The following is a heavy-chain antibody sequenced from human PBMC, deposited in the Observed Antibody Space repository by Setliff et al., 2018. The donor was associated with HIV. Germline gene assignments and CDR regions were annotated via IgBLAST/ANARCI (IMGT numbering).Heavy chain of an antibody. J-gene: IGHJ6*03. V-gene: IGHV3-7*03. CDR3: ARAMDHPQLIPDGIFYYYYVDV. CDR1: GITFSRYW. CDR2: IKGDGSEK. Sequence: LRLSCEASGITFSRYWMSWVRQAPGKGLEWVANIKGDGSEKTYVDSVEGRFTISRDNAWDSLYLQMNSLRAEDTAVYYCARAMDHPQLIPDGIFYYYYVDVWGKGTTVTVSS. D-gene: IGHD6-13*01.